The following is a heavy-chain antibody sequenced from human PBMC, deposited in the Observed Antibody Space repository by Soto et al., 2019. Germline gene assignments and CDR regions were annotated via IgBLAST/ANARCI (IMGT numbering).Heavy chain of an antibody. CDR2: ISGGGDRT. D-gene: IGHD3-22*01. J-gene: IGHJ4*02. CDR1: GITISNYP. Sequence: EVQLLESGGGLVQPGGSLRLSCAASGITISNYPMSWVRQAPGKGRDWVSGISGGGDRTYYAGSAKGRFTISKDISRNSLSLQLDSLGVEDTTVYFCMTYDDGYPSPATHWGQETLVTVSS. CDR3: MTYDDGYPSPATH. V-gene: IGHV3-23*01.